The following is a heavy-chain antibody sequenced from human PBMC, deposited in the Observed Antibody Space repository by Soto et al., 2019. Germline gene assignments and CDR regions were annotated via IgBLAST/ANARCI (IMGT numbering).Heavy chain of an antibody. D-gene: IGHD3-10*01. Sequence: SETLSLTCTVSGGSISSHYWSWIRQPPGKGLEWIGYIYYSVSTNYNPSLKSRVTISVDTSKNQFSLKLSSVTAADTAVYYCARVWGGAFDFWGQGTMVT. CDR2: IYYSVST. CDR3: ARVWGGAFDF. CDR1: GGSISSHY. J-gene: IGHJ3*01. V-gene: IGHV4-59*11.